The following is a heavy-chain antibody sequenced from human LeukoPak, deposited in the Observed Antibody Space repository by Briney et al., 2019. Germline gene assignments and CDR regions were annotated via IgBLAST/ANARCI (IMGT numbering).Heavy chain of an antibody. D-gene: IGHD1-26*01. CDR2: INSNSGAR. V-gene: IGHV1-2*02. Sequence: ASVKVSCKASGYTFSGYYMHWVRQAPGQGLESKGWINSNSGARNYAPKFQGRVTFSRDNSISTAYMELSSLRSDDTAIYYCARGRGGATTGFDHWGQGTLVTVSS. CDR3: ARGRGGATTGFDH. J-gene: IGHJ4*02. CDR1: GYTFSGYY.